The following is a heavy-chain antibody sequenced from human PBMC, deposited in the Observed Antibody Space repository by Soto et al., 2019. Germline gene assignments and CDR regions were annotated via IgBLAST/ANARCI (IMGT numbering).Heavy chain of an antibody. J-gene: IGHJ4*02. D-gene: IGHD5-12*01. CDR2: IFHSGST. Sequence: QLQLQESGPRLVKPAETLSLTCIVSGGSFSSSTYYGGWIRQPPGKGLEWIGSIFHSGSTYYNLSLKSRVTLSVDTSKNRFYQRLSSVTAADTAVYYCASAPGFNLFDSWGQGTLVTVSS. V-gene: IGHV4-39*01. CDR3: ASAPGFNLFDS. CDR1: GGSFSSSTYY.